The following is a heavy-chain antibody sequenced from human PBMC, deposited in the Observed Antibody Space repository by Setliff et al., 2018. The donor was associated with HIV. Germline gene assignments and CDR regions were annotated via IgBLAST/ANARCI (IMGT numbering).Heavy chain of an antibody. CDR2: IYYSGST. D-gene: IGHD4-17*01. V-gene: IGHV4-59*01. J-gene: IGHJ4*02. CDR3: ARDPPGYGDSKDY. CDR1: GFTLSAYS. Sequence: LSCEASGFTLSAYSMNWVRQAPGKGLEWLGYIYYSGSTTYNPSLRSRVTISIDTSKNQFSLNLRSVTAADTAVYYCARDPPGYGDSKDYWGQGKLVTVSS.